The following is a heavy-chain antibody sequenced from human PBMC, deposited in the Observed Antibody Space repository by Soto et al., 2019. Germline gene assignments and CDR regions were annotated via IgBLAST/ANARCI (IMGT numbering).Heavy chain of an antibody. V-gene: IGHV3-23*01. CDR1: GFIFCSYA. Sequence: GGSLRLSCEASGFIFCSYAMSWVRQVPGKGLEWVSSITAYGDNTYYTDSVKGRFTISRDNSGSTLSLQMDRLSPDDTALYYCVNTHSSYYYQYWAPGTLDTVST. J-gene: IGHJ4*02. CDR2: ITAYGDNT. CDR3: VNTHSSYYYQY. D-gene: IGHD1-26*01.